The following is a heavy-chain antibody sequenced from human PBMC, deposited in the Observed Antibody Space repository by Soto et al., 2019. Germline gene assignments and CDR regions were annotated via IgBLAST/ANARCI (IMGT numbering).Heavy chain of an antibody. CDR1: GGSISSSSYY. CDR3: ARNLGNSSGWYGFLANWFDP. CDR2: IYYSGST. V-gene: IGHV4-39*01. D-gene: IGHD6-19*01. J-gene: IGHJ5*02. Sequence: SETLSLTCTVSGGSISSSSYYWGWVRQPPGKGAEWIGSIYYSGSTYYNPSLKSRVTISVDTSKNQFSLKLSSVTAADTAVYYCARNLGNSSGWYGFLANWFDPWGQGTLVTVSS.